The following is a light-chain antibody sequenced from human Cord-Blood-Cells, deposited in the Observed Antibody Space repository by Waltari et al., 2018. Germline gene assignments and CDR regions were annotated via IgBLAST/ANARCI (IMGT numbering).Light chain of an antibody. V-gene: IGKV1-5*03. Sequence: DIQMTQSPSTLPASVGDRVTITCRASQSISSWLAWYQQKPGRDSNPRIYKASSLESGVASRFSGSGSGTEFTLTISGRQPDDCGSYYCQQYNSDWMSGQGTKVEIK. J-gene: IGKJ1*01. CDR3: QQYNSDWM. CDR1: QSISSW. CDR2: KAS.